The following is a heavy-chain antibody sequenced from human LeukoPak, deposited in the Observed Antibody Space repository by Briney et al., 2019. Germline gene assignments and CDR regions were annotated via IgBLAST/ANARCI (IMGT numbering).Heavy chain of an antibody. CDR2: FDPEDGET. CDR1: GYTLTELS. V-gene: IGHV1-24*01. Sequence: ASVKVSRKVSGYTLTELSMHWVRQARGKGLEWMGGFDPEDGETIYAQKFQGRVTMTEDTSTDTAYMELSSLRSDDTAVYYCARGSRPTAMVANWGQGTLVTVSS. D-gene: IGHD5-18*01. CDR3: ARGSRPTAMVAN. J-gene: IGHJ4*02.